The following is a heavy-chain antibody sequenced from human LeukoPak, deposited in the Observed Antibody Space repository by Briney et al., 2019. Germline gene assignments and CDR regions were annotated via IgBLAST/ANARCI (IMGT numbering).Heavy chain of an antibody. D-gene: IGHD3-16*01. CDR3: ASASLGY. J-gene: IGHJ4*02. CDR1: GFTFSNYA. V-gene: IGHV3-7*01. Sequence: GGSLRLSCAASGFTFSNYAMSWVRQAPGKGLEWVANIKQDGSEKYYVDSVKGRFTISRDNAKNSLYLQMNSLRAEDTAVYYCASASLGYWGQGTLVTVSS. CDR2: IKQDGSEK.